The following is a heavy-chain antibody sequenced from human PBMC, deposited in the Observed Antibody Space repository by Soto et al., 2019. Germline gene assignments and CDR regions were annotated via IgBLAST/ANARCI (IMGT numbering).Heavy chain of an antibody. CDR1: GFTFRSYA. J-gene: IGHJ6*02. Sequence: EVQLLESGGGLVQPGGSLRLSSAASGFTFRSYAMSWVRQAPGKGLEWVSAISGSGGSTYYADSVKGRLTISRDNSKNTLYLQMNSLRAEDTAVYYCAKDLAVADPWDYYYGMDVWGQGTTVTVSS. D-gene: IGHD6-19*01. CDR3: AKDLAVADPWDYYYGMDV. V-gene: IGHV3-23*01. CDR2: ISGSGGST.